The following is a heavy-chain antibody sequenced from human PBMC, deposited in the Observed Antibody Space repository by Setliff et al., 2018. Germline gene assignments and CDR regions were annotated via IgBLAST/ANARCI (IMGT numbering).Heavy chain of an antibody. CDR1: GDSISSGDYF. CDR3: AREVGTSTSSDAFGV. CDR2: IYHSGSA. J-gene: IGHJ3*01. Sequence: PSETLSLTCTVSGDSISSGDYFWSWIRQPPGKGLERIAYIYHSGSAYYNPSLKSRVTMSVDTSKNQFSLHLTSVTAADTAVYYCAREVGTSTSSDAFGVWGQGMMVTVSS. V-gene: IGHV4-30-4*08. D-gene: IGHD1-26*01.